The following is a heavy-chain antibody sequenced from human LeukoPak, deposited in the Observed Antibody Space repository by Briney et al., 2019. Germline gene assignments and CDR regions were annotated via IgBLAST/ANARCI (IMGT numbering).Heavy chain of an antibody. CDR3: ASLTVAGNYYYYGMDV. CDR1: GYTFTGYY. Sequence: PGASVKVSCKASGYTFTGYYMHWVRQAPGQGLEWMGWINPNSGGTNYAQKLQGRVTMTTDTSTSTAYMELRSLRSDDTAVYYCASLTVAGNYYYYGMDVWGQGTTVTVSS. J-gene: IGHJ6*02. V-gene: IGHV1-2*02. CDR2: INPNSGGT. D-gene: IGHD6-19*01.